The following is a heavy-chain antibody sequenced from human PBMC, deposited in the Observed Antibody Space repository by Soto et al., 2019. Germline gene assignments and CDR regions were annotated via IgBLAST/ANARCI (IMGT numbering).Heavy chain of an antibody. CDR2: IHYTGNT. D-gene: IGHD6-13*01. CDR1: GGSISSISYY. J-gene: IGHJ1*01. CDR3: ARQVIAAAGTGYFQH. V-gene: IGHV4-39*01. Sequence: PSETLSLTCTVSGGSISSISYYWGWIRQPPGKGLEYIENIHYTGNTFYNASLKSRVTISVDTSKNQVSLKLRSVTAADTAVYYCARQVIAAAGTGYFQHWGQGAPVTVSS.